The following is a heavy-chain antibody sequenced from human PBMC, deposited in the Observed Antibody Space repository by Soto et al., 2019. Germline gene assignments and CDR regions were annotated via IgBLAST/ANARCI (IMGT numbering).Heavy chain of an antibody. J-gene: IGHJ6*02. Sequence: PGESLKISCAASGFTFSSYSMNWVRQAPGTGLEWVSYISSSSSTIYYADSVKGRFTISRDNAKNSLYLQMNSLRDEDTAVYYCARDQGVVVDATTFYYYGMDVWGQGTLVTVSS. V-gene: IGHV3-48*02. CDR1: GFTFSSYS. CDR3: ARDQGVVVDATTFYYYGMDV. D-gene: IGHD2-15*01. CDR2: ISSSSSTI.